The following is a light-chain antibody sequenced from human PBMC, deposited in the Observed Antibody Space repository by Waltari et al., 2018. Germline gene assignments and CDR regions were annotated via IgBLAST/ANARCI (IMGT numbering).Light chain of an antibody. CDR2: EGR. CDR1: SSDVGTYNF. Sequence: QSALTQPASVSGSPGQSITISCTGTSSDVGTYNFVSWYQPHPGKAPKVMIYEGRKRPVGVSSRFSRSKSGNPASLTIAGLQAEDEANYCCCSYAGGSSSVIFGGGTKVTVL. V-gene: IGLV2-23*01. J-gene: IGLJ2*01. CDR3: CSYAGGSSSVI.